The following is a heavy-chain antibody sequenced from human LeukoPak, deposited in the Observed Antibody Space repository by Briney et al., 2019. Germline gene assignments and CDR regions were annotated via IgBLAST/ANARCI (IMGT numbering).Heavy chain of an antibody. CDR1: GGSISSFY. CDR3: ARSGYSYGSDY. Sequence: SETLSLTCTVSGGSISSFYWSWIRQPPGKGLEWIGYIYHSGSTNYNPSLKSRVTMSVDTSKNQFSLKLSSVTAADTAVYYCARSGYSYGSDYWGQGTLVTVSS. J-gene: IGHJ4*02. V-gene: IGHV4-59*12. D-gene: IGHD5-18*01. CDR2: IYHSGST.